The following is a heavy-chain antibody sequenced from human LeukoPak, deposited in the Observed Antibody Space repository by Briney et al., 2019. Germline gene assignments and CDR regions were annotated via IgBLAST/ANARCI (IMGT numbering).Heavy chain of an antibody. CDR1: GGTFSSYA. CDR3: AREKPGIAVAGTRALDY. Sequence: SVKVSCKASGGTFSSYAISWVRQAPGQGLEWMGGINPIFGTANYAQKFQGRVTITADESTSTAYMEMKSLRSEDTAVYYCAREKPGIAVAGTRALDYWGQGTLVTVSS. D-gene: IGHD6-19*01. J-gene: IGHJ4*02. V-gene: IGHV1-69*13. CDR2: INPIFGTA.